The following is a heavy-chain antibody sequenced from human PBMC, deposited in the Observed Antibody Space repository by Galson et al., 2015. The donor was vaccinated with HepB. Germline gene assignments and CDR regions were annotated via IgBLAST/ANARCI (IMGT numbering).Heavy chain of an antibody. Sequence: SLRLSCAASGFTFSSYGMHWVRQAPGKGLEWVAVISYDGSNKYYADSVKGRFTISRDNSKNTLYLQMNSLRAEDTAVYYCAKELGDTVDAFDIWGQGTMVTVSS. CDR1: GFTFSSYG. CDR2: ISYDGSNK. CDR3: AKELGDTVDAFDI. J-gene: IGHJ3*02. D-gene: IGHD4-17*01. V-gene: IGHV3-30*18.